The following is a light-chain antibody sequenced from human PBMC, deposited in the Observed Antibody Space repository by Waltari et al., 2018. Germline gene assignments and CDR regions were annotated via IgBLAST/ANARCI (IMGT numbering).Light chain of an antibody. CDR2: DVT. CDR3: CSYADSGTLV. Sequence: QSVLTQPASVSGSPGQSVTISCTGTSSDIGRYNYVSWYQQRPATAPQLLIYDVTIPPSGVSNRFSGSKSDNTASLTISGLQAEDEASYYCCSYADSGTLVFGGGTKLTVL. CDR1: SSDIGRYNY. V-gene: IGLV2-14*01. J-gene: IGLJ3*02.